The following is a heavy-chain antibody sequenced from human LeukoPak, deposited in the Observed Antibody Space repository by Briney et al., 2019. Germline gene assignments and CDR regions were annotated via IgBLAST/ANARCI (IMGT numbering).Heavy chain of an antibody. Sequence: SETLSLTCTVSGGSTSSYYWSWIRQPPGKGLEWIGYIYYSGSTNYNPSLKSRVTISVDTSKNQFSLKLSSVTAADTAVYYCARSRSNTKYYFDYWGQGTLVTVSS. V-gene: IGHV4-59*01. J-gene: IGHJ4*02. CDR2: IYYSGST. CDR1: GGSTSSYY. D-gene: IGHD2-2*01. CDR3: ARSRSNTKYYFDY.